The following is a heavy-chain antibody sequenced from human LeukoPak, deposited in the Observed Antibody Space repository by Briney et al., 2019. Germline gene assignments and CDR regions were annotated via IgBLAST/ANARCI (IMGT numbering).Heavy chain of an antibody. J-gene: IGHJ6*02. Sequence: EASVKVSCKASGGTFSSYAISWVRQAPGQGLEWMGGIIPIFGTANYAQKFQGRVTITADESTSTAYMELSSLRSEDTAVYYCATSPYYYGSGSYSGGDYYYYGMDVWGQGTTVTVSS. CDR2: IIPIFGTA. CDR1: GGTFSSYA. D-gene: IGHD3-10*01. V-gene: IGHV1-69*13. CDR3: ATSPYYYGSGSYSGGDYYYYGMDV.